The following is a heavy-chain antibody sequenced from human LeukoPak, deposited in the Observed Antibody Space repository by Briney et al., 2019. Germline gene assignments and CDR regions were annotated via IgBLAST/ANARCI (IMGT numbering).Heavy chain of an antibody. J-gene: IGHJ5*02. CDR3: AREGGWYSNWFDP. V-gene: IGHV3-33*01. D-gene: IGHD6-19*01. CDR2: IWYDGSNK. CDR1: GFTFSSYG. Sequence: GRSLRLSCAASGFTFSSYGMHGVRQAPGKGLEWVAVIWYDGSNKYYAGSVKGRFTISRDNSKNTLYLQMNSLRAEDTAVYYCAREGGWYSNWFDPWGQGTLVTVSS.